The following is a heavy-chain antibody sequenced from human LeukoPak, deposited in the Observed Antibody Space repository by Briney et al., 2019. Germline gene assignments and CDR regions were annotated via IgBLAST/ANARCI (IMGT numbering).Heavy chain of an antibody. Sequence: GGSLRLSCAASGFTFSSYAMHWVRQAPGKGLEWVAVISYDGSNKYYADSVKGRFTISRDNSKNTLYLQMNSLRAEDTAVYYCAKVWSVAAAPFDYWGQGTLVTVSS. V-gene: IGHV3-30*04. D-gene: IGHD6-13*01. CDR2: ISYDGSNK. CDR1: GFTFSSYA. CDR3: AKVWSVAAAPFDY. J-gene: IGHJ4*02.